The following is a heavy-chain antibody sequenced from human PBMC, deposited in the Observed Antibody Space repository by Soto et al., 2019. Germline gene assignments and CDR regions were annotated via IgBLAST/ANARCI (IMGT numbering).Heavy chain of an antibody. CDR3: ARSAVAGTKYFDY. V-gene: IGHV4-34*01. CDR1: GGSFSGYY. CDR2: INHSGST. J-gene: IGHJ4*02. D-gene: IGHD6-19*01. Sequence: SETLSLTCAVYGGSFSGYYWSWIRQPPGKGLEWIGEINHSGSTNYNPSLKSRVTTSVDTSKNQFSLKLSSVTAADTAVYYCARSAVAGTKYFDYWGQGTLVTVSS.